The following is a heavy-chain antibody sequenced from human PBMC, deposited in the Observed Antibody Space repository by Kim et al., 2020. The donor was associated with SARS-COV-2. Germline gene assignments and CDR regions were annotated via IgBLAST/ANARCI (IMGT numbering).Heavy chain of an antibody. D-gene: IGHD6-13*01. CDR2: IYSGGST. V-gene: IGHV3-53*01. CDR3: ARDLFGTAAGNDY. CDR1: GFTVSSNY. J-gene: IGHJ4*02. Sequence: GGSLRLSCAASGFTVSSNYMSWVRQAPGKGLEWVSVIYSGGSTYYADSVKGRFTISRDNSKNTLYLQMNSLRAEDTAVYYCARDLFGTAAGNDYWGQGTLVTVSS.